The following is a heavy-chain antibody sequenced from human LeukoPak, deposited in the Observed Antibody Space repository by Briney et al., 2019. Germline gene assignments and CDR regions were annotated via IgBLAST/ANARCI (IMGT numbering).Heavy chain of an antibody. Sequence: GGSLRLSCAVSGFNFSSNDMHWVRQPTGKGLEWVSGISTAGDTYYPDSVKGRFTISRDNAKNSLYLQMNSLRAEDTAVYYCAREYSSSSGRHPDYWGQGTLVTVSS. D-gene: IGHD6-6*01. V-gene: IGHV3-13*01. CDR2: ISTAGDT. J-gene: IGHJ4*02. CDR3: AREYSSSSGRHPDY. CDR1: GFNFSSND.